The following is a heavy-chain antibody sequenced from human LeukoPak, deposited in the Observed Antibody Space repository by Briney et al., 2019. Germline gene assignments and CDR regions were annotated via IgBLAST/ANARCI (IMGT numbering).Heavy chain of an antibody. CDR3: ASQKRTGIIDY. V-gene: IGHV3-11*01. Sequence: GGSLRLSCAASGFTFSDYYMSWIRQALGKGLEWVSYISSSGSTIYYADSVKGRFTISRDNAKNSLYLQMNSLRAEDTAVYYCASQKRTGIIDYWGQGTLVTVSS. D-gene: IGHD1-1*01. J-gene: IGHJ4*02. CDR2: ISSSGSTI. CDR1: GFTFSDYY.